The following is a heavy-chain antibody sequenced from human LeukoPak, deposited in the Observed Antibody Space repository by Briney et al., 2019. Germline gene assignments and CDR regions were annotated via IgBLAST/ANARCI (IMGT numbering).Heavy chain of an antibody. V-gene: IGHV1-8*01. CDR2: MNPNSGNT. CDR3: ARMGHIYPGAPYYYDSSGTPLDY. Sequence: ASVKVSCKASGYTFTSYDINWVRQATGQGLEWMGWMNPNSGNTGYAQKFRGRVTMTRNTSISTAYMELSSLRSEDTAVYYCARMGHIYPGAPYYYDSSGTPLDYWGQGTLVTVSS. CDR1: GYTFTSYD. J-gene: IGHJ4*02. D-gene: IGHD3-22*01.